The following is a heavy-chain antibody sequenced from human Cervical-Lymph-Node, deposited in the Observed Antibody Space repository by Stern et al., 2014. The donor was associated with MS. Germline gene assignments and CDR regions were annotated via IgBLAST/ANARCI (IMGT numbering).Heavy chain of an antibody. V-gene: IGHV1-3*01. CDR1: GYTFTDYA. J-gene: IGHJ4*02. D-gene: IGHD4-17*01. CDR2: INAGIGNT. CDR3: ARVDTVTSFDY. Sequence: VQLVQSEADVKKPGASVKVSCKASGYTFTDYAVHWVRQAPGQRLEWMGGINAGIGNTRYSQKFQGRFTITRDTSASTAYMELSSLRSEDTAFYYCARVDTVTSFDYWGQGTLVTVSS.